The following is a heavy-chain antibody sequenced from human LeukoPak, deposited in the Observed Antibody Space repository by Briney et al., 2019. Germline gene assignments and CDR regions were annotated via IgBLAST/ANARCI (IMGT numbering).Heavy chain of an antibody. Sequence: GRSLRLSCTASGFTFGDYLMSWFRQAPGKGLEWIGFISGGTTEYAASVKGRFTISRDDSTSIAYLQMNSLTTEDTAVYYCATPTLEVYWGQGTLVTVSS. V-gene: IGHV3-49*03. J-gene: IGHJ4*02. CDR1: GFTFGDYL. CDR3: ATPTLEVY. CDR2: ISGGTT. D-gene: IGHD1-1*01.